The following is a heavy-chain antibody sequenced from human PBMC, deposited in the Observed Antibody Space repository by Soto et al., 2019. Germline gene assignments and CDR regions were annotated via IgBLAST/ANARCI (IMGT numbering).Heavy chain of an antibody. Sequence: QVQLVQSGAEVKKPGASVKVSCKASGYTLTSYGISWVRQAPGQGLEWMGWISAYNGNTNYAQKLQGRVTMTTDTSTSTAYMELRSLRSDDTAVYYCARDDVVPAAIDYYYYGMDVWGQGTTVTVSS. CDR3: ARDDVVPAAIDYYYYGMDV. CDR1: GYTLTSYG. J-gene: IGHJ6*02. D-gene: IGHD2-2*01. CDR2: ISAYNGNT. V-gene: IGHV1-18*01.